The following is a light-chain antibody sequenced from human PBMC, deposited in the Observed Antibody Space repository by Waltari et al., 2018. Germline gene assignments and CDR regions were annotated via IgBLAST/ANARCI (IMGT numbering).Light chain of an antibody. CDR1: QSVRGS. V-gene: IGKV3-20*01. CDR3: QHYVRLPAT. Sequence: EIVLTQSPGTLSLSPGERATLSCRASQSVRGSLAWYQQNAGQAPRILLYGASSRATGIPDRFSGSGSGTDFSLTISRLEPEDFAVYYCQHYVRLPATFGQGTKVEI. CDR2: GAS. J-gene: IGKJ1*01.